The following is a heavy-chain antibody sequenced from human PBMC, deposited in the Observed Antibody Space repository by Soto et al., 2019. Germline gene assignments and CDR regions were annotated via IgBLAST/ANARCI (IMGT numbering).Heavy chain of an antibody. CDR3: ARGELNSWYYFDY. CDR1: GGSISSGGYY. CDR2: IYYSGST. J-gene: IGHJ4*02. V-gene: IGHV4-31*03. Sequence: SETLSLTCTVSGGSISSGGYYWSWIRQHPGKGLEWTGYIYYSGSTYYNPSLKSRVTISVDTSKNQFSLKLSSVTAADTAVYYCARGELNSWYYFDYWGQGTLVTVSS. D-gene: IGHD6-13*01.